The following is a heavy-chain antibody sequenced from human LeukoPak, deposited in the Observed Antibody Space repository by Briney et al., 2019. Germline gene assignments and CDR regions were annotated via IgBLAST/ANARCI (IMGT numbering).Heavy chain of an antibody. CDR1: GFTFSSYG. CDR3: ARSPANIEYYYDSSGHFDY. V-gene: IGHV3-30*02. Sequence: GGSLRLSCAASGFTFSSYGMHWVRQAPGKGLEWVAFIRYDGSNKYYADSVKGRFTISRDNSKNTLYLQMGSLRAEDMAVYYCARSPANIEYYYDSSGHFDYWGQGTLVTVSS. J-gene: IGHJ4*02. D-gene: IGHD3-22*01. CDR2: IRYDGSNK.